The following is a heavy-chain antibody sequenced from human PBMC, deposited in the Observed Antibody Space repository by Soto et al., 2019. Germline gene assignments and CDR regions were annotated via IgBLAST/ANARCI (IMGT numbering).Heavy chain of an antibody. CDR2: INTDGSTT. V-gene: IGHV3-74*01. CDR3: ARMATPATTFDY. CDR1: GFIFSSSW. J-gene: IGHJ4*02. Sequence: GGSLRLSCAASGFIFSSSWMHWVRQAPGKGLVWVSRINTDGSTTTYADSVKGRFTLSRDNAKNTLYLQMNSLRAEDAAVYYCARMATPATTFDYWGQGTLVTVSS. D-gene: IGHD1-1*01.